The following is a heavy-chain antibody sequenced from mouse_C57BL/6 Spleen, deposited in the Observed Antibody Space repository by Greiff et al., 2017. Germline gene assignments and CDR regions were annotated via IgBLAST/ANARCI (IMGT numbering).Heavy chain of an antibody. J-gene: IGHJ1*03. CDR1: GYTFTSYW. V-gene: IGHV1-64*01. CDR3: ARRGLRRSYWYFDV. Sequence: VQLQQPGAELVKPGASVKLSCKASGYTFTSYWMHWVKQRPGQGLEWIGMIHPNSGSTNYNEKFKSKATLTVDKSSSTAYMQLSSLTSEDSAVYYCARRGLRRSYWYFDVWGTGTTVTVSS. D-gene: IGHD2-4*01. CDR2: IHPNSGST.